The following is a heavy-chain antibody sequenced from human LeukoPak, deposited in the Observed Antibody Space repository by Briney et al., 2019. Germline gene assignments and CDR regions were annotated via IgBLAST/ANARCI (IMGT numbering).Heavy chain of an antibody. CDR1: GYTFTGYY. Sequence: ASVKVSCKASGYTFTGYYMHWVRQAPGQGLEWVGWINPNSGGTNYAQKFQGRVTMTRDTSISTAYMELSRLRSDDTAVYYCARASMITFGGVIVFDYWGQGALVTVSS. D-gene: IGHD3-16*02. CDR3: ARASMITFGGVIVFDY. J-gene: IGHJ4*02. CDR2: INPNSGGT. V-gene: IGHV1-2*02.